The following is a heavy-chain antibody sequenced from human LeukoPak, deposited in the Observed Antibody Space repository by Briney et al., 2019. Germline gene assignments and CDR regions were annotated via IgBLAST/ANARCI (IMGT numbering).Heavy chain of an antibody. CDR1: GGSISSYY. CDR2: IYTSGST. Sequence: SETLSLTCTVSGGSISSYYWSWSRQSAGKVLEWIGRIYTSGSTNYNPSLKSRVTMSVDTSRNQFSLKLSSVTAADTAVYYCARHGSITMVRGEGDYFDPWGQGTLVTVSS. CDR3: ARHGSITMVRGEGDYFDP. D-gene: IGHD3-10*01. V-gene: IGHV4-4*07. J-gene: IGHJ5*02.